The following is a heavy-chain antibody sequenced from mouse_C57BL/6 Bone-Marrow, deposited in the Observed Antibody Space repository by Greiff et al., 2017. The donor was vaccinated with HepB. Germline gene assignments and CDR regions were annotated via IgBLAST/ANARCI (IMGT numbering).Heavy chain of an antibody. D-gene: IGHD1-1*01. CDR3: ASLTYYFDY. V-gene: IGHV5-4*01. CDR2: ISDGGSYT. CDR1: GFTFSSYA. Sequence: VQLKESGGGLVKPGGSLKLSCAASGFTFSSYAMSWVRQTPEKRLEWVATISDGGSYTYYPDNVKGRFTISRDNAKNNLYLQMSHLKSEDTAMYYCASLTYYFDYWGQGTTLTVSS. J-gene: IGHJ2*01.